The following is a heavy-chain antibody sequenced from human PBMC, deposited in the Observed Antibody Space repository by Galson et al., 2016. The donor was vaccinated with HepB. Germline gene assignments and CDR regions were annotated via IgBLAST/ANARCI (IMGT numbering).Heavy chain of an antibody. J-gene: IGHJ4*02. V-gene: IGHV3-7*03. CDR2: IKHDGSLK. Sequence: SLRLSCATSTFPFSRYWLTWVRQAPGRGLEWVADIKHDGSLKYYVDSVNGRFSISRDNTQYSLFLQMNSLRAEDTAVYYCAAITMIREVDFWGQGSLVNVSS. D-gene: IGHD3-10*01. CDR3: AAITMIREVDF. CDR1: TFPFSRYW.